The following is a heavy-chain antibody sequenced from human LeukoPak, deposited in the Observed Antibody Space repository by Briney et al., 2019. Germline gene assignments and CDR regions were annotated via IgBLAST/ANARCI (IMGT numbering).Heavy chain of an antibody. CDR1: GGSFSGYY. CDR2: IYHSGST. Sequence: SETLSLTCAVYGGSFSGYYWSWIRQPPGKGLEWIGSIYHSGSTYYNPSLKSRVTISVDTSKNQFSLKLSSVTAADTAVYYCASTSGDWGQGTLVTVSS. V-gene: IGHV4-34*01. J-gene: IGHJ4*02. D-gene: IGHD3-10*01. CDR3: ASTSGD.